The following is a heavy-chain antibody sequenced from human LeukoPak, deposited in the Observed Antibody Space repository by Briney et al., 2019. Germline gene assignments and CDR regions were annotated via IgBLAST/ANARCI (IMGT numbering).Heavy chain of an antibody. V-gene: IGHV1-2*06. CDR2: INPNSGGT. J-gene: IGHJ2*01. Sequence: GSSVKVSCKASGYTFTGYYMHWVRQAPGQGLEWMGRINPNSGGTNYAQKFQGRVTMTRDTSISTAYMELSRLRSDDTAVYYCARGDGYNWYCYFDLWGRGTLVTVSS. D-gene: IGHD5-24*01. CDR3: ARGDGYNWYCYFDL. CDR1: GYTFTGYY.